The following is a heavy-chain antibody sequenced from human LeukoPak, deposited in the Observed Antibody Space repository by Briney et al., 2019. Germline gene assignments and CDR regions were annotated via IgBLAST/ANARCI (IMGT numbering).Heavy chain of an antibody. D-gene: IGHD6-6*01. J-gene: IGHJ4*02. CDR1: GGSFSGYY. V-gene: IGHV4-34*01. CDR2: TNHSGST. CDR3: ARGGPLTTRYSSSSASDY. Sequence: SETLSLTCAVYGGSFSGYYWSWIRQPPGKGLEWIGETNHSGSTNYNPSLKSRVTISVDTSKNQSSLKLSSVTAADTAVYYCARGGPLTTRYSSSSASDYWGQGTLVTVSS.